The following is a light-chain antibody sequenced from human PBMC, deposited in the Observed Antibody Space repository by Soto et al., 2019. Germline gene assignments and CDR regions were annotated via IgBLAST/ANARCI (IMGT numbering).Light chain of an antibody. V-gene: IGKV4-1*01. Sequence: DIVMTQSPDSLAVSLGERATINCKSSQSVLFRSNNKNSLSWFQQKPGQPPKVLIYWASIRDSGVPERFSGSGSGTDFTLIIDDLQAEDVAVYYCQQYYGTPYTFGQGTQLEIK. CDR3: QQYYGTPYT. CDR1: QSVLFRSNNKNS. CDR2: WAS. J-gene: IGKJ2*01.